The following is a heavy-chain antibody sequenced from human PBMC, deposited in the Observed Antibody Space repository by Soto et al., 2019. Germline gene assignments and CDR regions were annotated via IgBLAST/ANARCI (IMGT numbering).Heavy chain of an antibody. CDR2: ISGSGGST. CDR3: ARRHDYGDLPLDY. D-gene: IGHD4-17*01. V-gene: IGHV3-23*01. CDR1: GFTFSSYA. J-gene: IGHJ4*02. Sequence: PGGSLRLSCAASGFTFSSYAMSWVRQAPGKGLEWVSAISGSGGSTYYADSVKGRFTISRDNSKNTLYLQMNSLRAEDTAVYYCARRHDYGDLPLDYWGQGTLVTVSS.